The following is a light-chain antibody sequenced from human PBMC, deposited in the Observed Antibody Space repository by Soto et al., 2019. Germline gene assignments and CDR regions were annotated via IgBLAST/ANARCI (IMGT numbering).Light chain of an antibody. J-gene: IGKJ4*01. CDR1: QDISDY. Sequence: DIPMTQSPSSLSASVGDRVTITCQASQDISDYLNWYHQTPGKAPKLLIYDASILETGVPSRFSGSGSGTDFTFTISSLQPEDIGTYYCQQYDNLLITFGGGTKVEIK. V-gene: IGKV1-33*01. CDR3: QQYDNLLIT. CDR2: DAS.